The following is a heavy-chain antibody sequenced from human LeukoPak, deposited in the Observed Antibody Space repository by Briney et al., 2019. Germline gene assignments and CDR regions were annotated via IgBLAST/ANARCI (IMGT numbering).Heavy chain of an antibody. CDR1: GGSISSGSYY. Sequence: LSETLSLTCTVSGGSISSGSYYWSWIRQPAGKGLEWIGRIYTSGSTNYNPSLKSRVTISVDTSKNQFSLKLSSVTAADTAVYYRARDRYYYYYMDIWGKGTTVTVSS. CDR2: IYTSGST. CDR3: ARDRYYYYYMDI. J-gene: IGHJ6*03. V-gene: IGHV4-61*02.